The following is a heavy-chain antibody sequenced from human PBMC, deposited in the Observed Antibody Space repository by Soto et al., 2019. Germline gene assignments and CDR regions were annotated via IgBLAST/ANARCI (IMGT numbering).Heavy chain of an antibody. J-gene: IGHJ4*02. V-gene: IGHV3-23*01. Sequence: GGSLRLSCAASGFTFTNYAMTWVRQAPGKGLEWVSTISGGGSITYYADSLKGRFTISRDNSKNTLYLQINSLRAEDTAVYYCAKTIRGGYSSSWYYFDYWGQGTLVTVSS. CDR3: AKTIRGGYSSSWYYFDY. CDR1: GFTFTNYA. D-gene: IGHD6-13*01. CDR2: ISGGGSIT.